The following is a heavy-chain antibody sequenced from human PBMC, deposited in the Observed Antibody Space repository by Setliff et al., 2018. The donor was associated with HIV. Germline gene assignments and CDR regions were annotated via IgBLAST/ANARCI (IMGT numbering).Heavy chain of an antibody. J-gene: IGHJ6*02. CDR1: GYTFTSYG. V-gene: IGHV1-18*01. D-gene: IGHD6-19*01. Sequence: ASVKVSCKASGYTFTSYGISWVRQAPGHGLEWMGWISPNFGHTKYAQKFLDRVTMTVDTATSRVYMELRSLRSDDTAVYFCARLGSGWSDSYYYAMDIWGQGTTVTVSS. CDR2: ISPNFGHT. CDR3: ARLGSGWSDSYYYAMDI.